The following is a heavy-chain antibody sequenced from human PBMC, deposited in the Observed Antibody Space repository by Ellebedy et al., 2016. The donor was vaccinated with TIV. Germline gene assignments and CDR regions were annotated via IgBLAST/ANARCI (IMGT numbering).Heavy chain of an antibody. V-gene: IGHV3-7*04. Sequence: GESLKISCAASGFNFRSYWMTWVRQAPGKGLEWVAKIRQEGDEIYYVESVKGRFTISRDNAKNSLFLQRNSLRVEDTAVYYCARGASYGDYAVQVNPWFDPWGQGTLVTVSS. J-gene: IGHJ5*02. CDR1: GFNFRSYW. D-gene: IGHD4-17*01. CDR2: IRQEGDEI. CDR3: ARGASYGDYAVQVNPWFDP.